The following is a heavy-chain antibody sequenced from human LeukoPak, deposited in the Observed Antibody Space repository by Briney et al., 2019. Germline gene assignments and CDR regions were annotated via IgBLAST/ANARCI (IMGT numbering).Heavy chain of an antibody. CDR3: VRGNPFGGY. J-gene: IGHJ4*02. D-gene: IGHD2-15*01. Sequence: GGSLRLSCAASGFTFRSYAMHWVRQAPGKGLEWVANIKQDGSEISYVDSVKGRFTISRDNAKNSLYLQMNSLRAEDTAVYYCVRGNPFGGYWGQGTLVTVSS. CDR2: IKQDGSEI. CDR1: GFTFRSYA. V-gene: IGHV3-7*03.